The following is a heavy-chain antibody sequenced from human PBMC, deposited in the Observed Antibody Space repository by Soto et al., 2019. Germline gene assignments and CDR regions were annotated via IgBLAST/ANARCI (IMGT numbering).Heavy chain of an antibody. J-gene: IGHJ4*02. D-gene: IGHD2-15*01. V-gene: IGHV1-69*02. CDR2: IIPILGIA. Sequence: QVQLVQSGAEVKKPGSSVKVSCKASGGTFSSYTISWVRQAPGQGLEWMGRIIPILGIANYAQKFQGRATITADKSTSIAYMELSSLRSEDTAVYYCARSVVGYCSGGSCSQAYWGQGTLVTVSS. CDR3: ARSVVGYCSGGSCSQAY. CDR1: GGTFSSYT.